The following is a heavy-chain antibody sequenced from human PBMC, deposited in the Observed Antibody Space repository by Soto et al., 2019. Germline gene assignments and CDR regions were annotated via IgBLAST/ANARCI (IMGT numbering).Heavy chain of an antibody. CDR1: GFTFSSCA. CDR3: AKAYGDEAD. D-gene: IGHD4-17*01. J-gene: IGHJ4*02. CDR2: LSSSGEST. Sequence: EVQLLESGGGLMQPGGSLRLSCAASGFTFSSCAMSWVRQAPGKGLEWVSSLSSSGESTYYADSVKGRFTISRDNSKNTLYLQMNSLRVDDTAVYYCAKAYGDEADWGQGTLVTVSS. V-gene: IGHV3-23*01.